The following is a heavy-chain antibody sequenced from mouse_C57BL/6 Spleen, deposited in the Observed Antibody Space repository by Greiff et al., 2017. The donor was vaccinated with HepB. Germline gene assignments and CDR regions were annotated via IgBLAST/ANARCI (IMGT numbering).Heavy chain of an antibody. CDR2: IDPEDGET. CDR1: GFNIKDYY. D-gene: IGHD3-2*02. J-gene: IGHJ3*01. CDR3: AGCGSGYWFAF. Sequence: EVQLQQSGAELVKPGASVKLSCTASGFNIKDYYMHWVKQRTEQGLEWIGRIDPEDGETKYAAKFQGKATITADTSSNTAYLQLSSLPSEDTAVDCCAGCGSGYWFAFWGQGTLVTVSA. V-gene: IGHV14-2*01.